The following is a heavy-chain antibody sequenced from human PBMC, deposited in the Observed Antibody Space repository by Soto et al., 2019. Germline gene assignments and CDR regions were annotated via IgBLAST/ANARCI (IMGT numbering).Heavy chain of an antibody. D-gene: IGHD1-20*01. CDR3: ARLGIFIDP. CDR2: IYYSGST. V-gene: IGHV4-39*01. J-gene: IGHJ5*02. CDR1: GGSISSSSYY. Sequence: SETLSLTCTVSGGSISSSSYYWGWIRQPPGKGLEWIGSIYYSGSTYYNPSLKSRVTISVDTSKNQFSLKLSSVTAADTAVYYCARLGIFIDPWGQGTLVTVS.